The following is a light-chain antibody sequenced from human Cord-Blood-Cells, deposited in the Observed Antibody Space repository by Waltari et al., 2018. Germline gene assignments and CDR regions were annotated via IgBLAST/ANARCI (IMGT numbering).Light chain of an antibody. J-gene: IGKJ5*01. V-gene: IGKV1-39*01. CDR2: AAS. CDR3: EPSYSTPIN. Sequence: DSQMTQSAPSLSASVGDTVTITCRASHSISSYLNWYQQKPGKAPKPLIYAASSLQTGAPSRFSGSGSGTDFNLTTSSVQTEDFAIYYSEPSYSTPINFGHGTRLEIK. CDR1: HSISSY.